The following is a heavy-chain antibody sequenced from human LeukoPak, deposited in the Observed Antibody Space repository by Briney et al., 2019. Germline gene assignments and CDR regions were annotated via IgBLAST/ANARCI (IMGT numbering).Heavy chain of an antibody. Sequence: GGSLRLSCAASGFTFDDYGMSWVRQAPGKGLEWVSGINWNGGSTGYADSVKGRFTISRDNAKNSLYLQMNSLRAEDTALYYCARDRDCTNGVCYEFDYWGQGTLVTVSS. CDR1: GFTFDDYG. V-gene: IGHV3-20*04. CDR2: INWNGGST. J-gene: IGHJ4*02. CDR3: ARDRDCTNGVCYEFDY. D-gene: IGHD2-8*01.